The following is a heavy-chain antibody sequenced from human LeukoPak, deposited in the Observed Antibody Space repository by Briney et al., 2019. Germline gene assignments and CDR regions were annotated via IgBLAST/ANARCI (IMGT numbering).Heavy chain of an antibody. D-gene: IGHD1-14*01. CDR3: ARHTTLYNNYDY. V-gene: IGHV4-59*08. J-gene: IGHJ4*02. Sequence: PSETLSLTCTVSGGSISSYYWSWIRQPPGKGLEWIGYIYYSGSTNYNPSLKSRVTISVDTSKNQVPLKVSSVTAADTAVYYCARHTTLYNNYDYWGQGTLVTVSS. CDR2: IYYSGST. CDR1: GGSISSYY.